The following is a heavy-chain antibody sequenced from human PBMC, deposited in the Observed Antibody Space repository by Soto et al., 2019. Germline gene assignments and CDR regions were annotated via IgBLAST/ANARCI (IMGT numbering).Heavy chain of an antibody. CDR1: GGSISSYY. CDR3: ASMIGDPVLSFDS. D-gene: IGHD3-10*02. CDR2: IFYSGST. V-gene: IGHV4-59*01. Sequence: QVQLQESGPGLVKPSETLSLTCTVSGGSISSYYWSWIRQPPGTGLEWIGFIFYSGSTSYNPSLKDRFTRSIDTSEYQFSPKLNSVTAADTAVYYCASMIGDPVLSFDSWGQGTLVAVSS. J-gene: IGHJ5*01.